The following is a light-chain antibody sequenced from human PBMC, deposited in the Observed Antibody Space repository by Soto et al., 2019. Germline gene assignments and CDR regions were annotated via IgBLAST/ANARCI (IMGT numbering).Light chain of an antibody. V-gene: IGKV3-20*01. Sequence: EIVLTQSPGTLSLSPGERATLSCRASQSVTSDFLAWYQQKPGQAPRLLIYGASTRAAGVPDRFSGSGSGTDFNLTITRLEPEDFAVSSCQQYGRSSLMFTFGQGTKLGV. J-gene: IGKJ2*01. CDR3: QQYGRSSLMFT. CDR2: GAS. CDR1: QSVTSDF.